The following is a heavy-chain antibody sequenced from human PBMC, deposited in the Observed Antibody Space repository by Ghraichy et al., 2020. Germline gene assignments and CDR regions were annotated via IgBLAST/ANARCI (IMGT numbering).Heavy chain of an antibody. Sequence: GGSLRLSCAASGFTFSNYWISWVRQAPGKGLEWVANIKQDGSEKYYVDSVKGRFTISRDNSKNSLYLQMNSLRAEDTAVYNCARGTWGFDFWSGYPNWYFDLWGRGTLVIVS. V-gene: IGHV3-7*01. CDR2: IKQDGSEK. J-gene: IGHJ2*01. D-gene: IGHD3-3*01. CDR3: ARGTWGFDFWSGYPNWYFDL. CDR1: GFTFSNYW.